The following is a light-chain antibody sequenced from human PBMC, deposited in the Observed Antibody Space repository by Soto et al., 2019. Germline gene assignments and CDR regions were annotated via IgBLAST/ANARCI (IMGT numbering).Light chain of an antibody. Sequence: QPVLTQSPSASASLGASVKLTCTLSSGHSSYAIAWDQQQPEKGPRYLMKLNSDGSHSKGDGIPDRFSGSSSGAERYLTISSLQSEDEADYYCQTWGTGPHVVFGGGTKLTVL. CDR1: SGHSSYA. CDR2: LNSDGSH. V-gene: IGLV4-69*01. CDR3: QTWGTGPHVV. J-gene: IGLJ2*01.